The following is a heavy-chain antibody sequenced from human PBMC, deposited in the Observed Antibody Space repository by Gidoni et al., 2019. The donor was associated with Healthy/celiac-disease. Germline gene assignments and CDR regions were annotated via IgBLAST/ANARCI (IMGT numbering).Heavy chain of an antibody. Sequence: QVQLVQSGAEVKKPGASVKVSCKASGYTFTSYAMHWVRQAPGQRLEWMGWINGGNDNTKYSEKFQGRVTITRDTSASTAYMELSSLRSEDTAVYYCARAPPGFDWLLYYFDYWGQGTLVTVSS. V-gene: IGHV1-3*01. D-gene: IGHD3-9*01. CDR1: GYTFTSYA. J-gene: IGHJ4*02. CDR2: INGGNDNT. CDR3: ARAPPGFDWLLYYFDY.